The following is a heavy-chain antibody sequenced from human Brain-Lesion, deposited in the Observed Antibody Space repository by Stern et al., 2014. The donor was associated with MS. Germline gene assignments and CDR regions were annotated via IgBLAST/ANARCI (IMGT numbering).Heavy chain of an antibody. Sequence: VQLEESGPGLVKPSGTLSLTCAVSGGSISSSNWWSWVRQSPGKGLEWIGEIYHSGGTKNSPSFGGRVIISVDKSKNQFTLKLSYLTAADPAVYYCARELPDLNAFDIWGQGTMVTVSS. D-gene: IGHD1-14*01. CDR2: IYHSGGT. CDR3: ARELPDLNAFDI. V-gene: IGHV4-4*02. J-gene: IGHJ3*02. CDR1: GGSISSSNW.